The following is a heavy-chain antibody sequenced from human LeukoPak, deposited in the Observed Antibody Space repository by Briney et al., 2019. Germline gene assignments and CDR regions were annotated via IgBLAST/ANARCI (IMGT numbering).Heavy chain of an antibody. J-gene: IGHJ4*02. V-gene: IGHV4-59*01. CDR3: ARLFHPALSGNYPFDY. D-gene: IGHD1-26*01. CDR1: GGSINSYY. CDR2: IYYSGST. Sequence: PSETLSLTCAVSGGSINSYYWSWIRQPPGKGLEWIAYIYYSGSTSYNPSLKSRVTISVDTSKNQFSLKLNSVTAADTAMYYCARLFHPALSGNYPFDYWGQGTLVTVSS.